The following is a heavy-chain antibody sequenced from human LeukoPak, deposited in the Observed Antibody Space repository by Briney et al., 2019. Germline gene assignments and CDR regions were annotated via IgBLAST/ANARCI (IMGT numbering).Heavy chain of an antibody. D-gene: IGHD4-17*01. V-gene: IGHV4-59*12. CDR1: GGSISGYY. CDR2: MYYSGTT. J-gene: IGHJ3*02. CDR3: ARDYGDYIGALDI. Sequence: SETLSLTCTVSGGSISGYYWSWIRQPPGKGLEWIGYMYYSGTTNYNPSLKSRVTISVDTSKNQFSLKLSSVTAADTAVYYCARDYGDYIGALDIWGLGTMVTVSS.